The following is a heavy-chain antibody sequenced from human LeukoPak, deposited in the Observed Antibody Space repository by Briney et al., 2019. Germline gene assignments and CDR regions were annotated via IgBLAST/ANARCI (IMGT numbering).Heavy chain of an antibody. CDR3: ADDRSGYYEGAFDI. CDR1: GGSVSSSSCY. Sequence: SETLSLTCTVSGGSVSSSSCYWEWIRQPPGKGLEWIGSIYYSGSTYYNPSLKSRVTISVDTSKNQFSLKLSSVTAADNTVYYCADDRSGYYEGAFDIWGQGTMVTVSS. V-gene: IGHV4-39*01. J-gene: IGHJ3*02. CDR2: IYYSGST. D-gene: IGHD3-22*01.